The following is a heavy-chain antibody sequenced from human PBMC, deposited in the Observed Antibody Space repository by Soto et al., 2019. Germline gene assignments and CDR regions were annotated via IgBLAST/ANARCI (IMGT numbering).Heavy chain of an antibody. Sequence: QVQLVQSGAEVKKPGASVKVSCKASGYTFTSYGISWVRQAPGQELEWMGWISAYNGNTNYAQKLQGRVTMTTDTSTSTAYMELRSLRSDDTAVYYCARDSLVSSSQGLHNWFDPWGQGTLVTVSS. CDR1: GYTFTSYG. J-gene: IGHJ5*02. V-gene: IGHV1-18*01. D-gene: IGHD6-13*01. CDR2: ISAYNGNT. CDR3: ARDSLVSSSQGLHNWFDP.